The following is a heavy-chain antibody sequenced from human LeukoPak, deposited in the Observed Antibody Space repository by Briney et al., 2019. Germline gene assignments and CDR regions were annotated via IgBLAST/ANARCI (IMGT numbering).Heavy chain of an antibody. CDR2: IKQDGSEK. CDR1: GFTFSSYW. V-gene: IGHV3-7*01. D-gene: IGHD4-23*01. Sequence: GGSLRLSCAASGFTFSSYWMSWVRQAPGKGLEWVANIKQDGSEKYYVDSVKGRFTISRDNAKNSLYLQMNSLRAEDTAVYYCARHMTTVISPFDYWGQGSLVTVSS. CDR3: ARHMTTVISPFDY. J-gene: IGHJ4*02.